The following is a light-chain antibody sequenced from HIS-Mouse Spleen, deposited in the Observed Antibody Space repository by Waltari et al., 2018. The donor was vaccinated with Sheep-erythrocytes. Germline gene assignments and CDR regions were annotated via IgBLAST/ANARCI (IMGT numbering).Light chain of an antibody. V-gene: IGLV3-1*01. J-gene: IGLJ2*01. CDR2: QDS. Sequence: SYELTQPPSVSVSPGQTASITCSGDKLGDKYACWYQQKPGQSPVLVIYQDSKRPSGIPERVSGSHSRNPATLTSSGTQAMDEADYYCQAWDSSTAWNVVFGGGTKLTVL. CDR1: KLGDKY. CDR3: QAWDSSTAWNVV.